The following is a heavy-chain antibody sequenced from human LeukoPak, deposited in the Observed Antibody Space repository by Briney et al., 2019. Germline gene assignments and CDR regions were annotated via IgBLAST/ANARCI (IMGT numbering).Heavy chain of an antibody. CDR3: ATTGARFVRGVIPTGYFDY. V-gene: IGHV3-53*01. CDR1: GFTFSSYS. Sequence: GGSLRLSCAASGFTFSSYSMNWVRQAPGKGLEWVSVIYSGGSTYYADSVKGRFTISRDNSKNTLYLQMNSLRAEDTAVYYCATTGARFVRGVIPTGYFDYWGQGTLVTVSS. D-gene: IGHD3-10*01. CDR2: IYSGGST. J-gene: IGHJ4*02.